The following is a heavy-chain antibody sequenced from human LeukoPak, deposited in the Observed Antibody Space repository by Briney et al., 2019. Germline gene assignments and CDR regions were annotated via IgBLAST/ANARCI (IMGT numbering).Heavy chain of an antibody. CDR2: INPTSGGT. CDR3: ARGRTFGDYVLDY. Sequence: ASVKVSCKASGYTFTDYYMHWVRQAPGQGLEWMGWINPTSGGTNSAQKFQGRVTMTRDTSISTAYMEVSSLRSDDTAVYYCARGRTFGDYVLDYWGQGTLVTVSS. J-gene: IGHJ4*02. CDR1: GYTFTDYY. V-gene: IGHV1-2*02. D-gene: IGHD4-17*01.